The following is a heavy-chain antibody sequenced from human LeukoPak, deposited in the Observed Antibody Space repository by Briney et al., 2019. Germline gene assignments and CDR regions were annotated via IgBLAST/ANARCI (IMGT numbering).Heavy chain of an antibody. J-gene: IGHJ4*02. CDR2: IYYTATT. Sequence: PSQTLSLTCTVSGDSISSGGHYWSWIRQHPGKGLEWIGYIYYTATTYYNPSLKSRVTISLDTSQKQFSLKLRSVTAADTAKYYCARTVSGYHLDYWGQGTLVTVSS. CDR1: GDSISSGGHY. V-gene: IGHV4-31*03. D-gene: IGHD3-9*01. CDR3: ARTVSGYHLDY.